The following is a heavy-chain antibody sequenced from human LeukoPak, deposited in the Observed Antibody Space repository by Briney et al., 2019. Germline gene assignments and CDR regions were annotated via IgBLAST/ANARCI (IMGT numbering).Heavy chain of an antibody. CDR2: INSDGSST. D-gene: IGHD5-18*01. V-gene: IGHV3-74*01. J-gene: IGHJ3*02. CDR3: ARDYRGYSYGRDAFDI. Sequence: PGGSLRLSCAASGFTFSKYWMHWVRQAPGKGLVWVSHINSDGSSTSYADSVKGRFTISRDNAKNSLYLQMNSLRAEDTAVYYCARDYRGYSYGRDAFDIWGQGTMVTVSS. CDR1: GFTFSKYW.